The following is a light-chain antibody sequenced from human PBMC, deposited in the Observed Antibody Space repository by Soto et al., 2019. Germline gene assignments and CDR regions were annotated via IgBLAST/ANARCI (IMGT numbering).Light chain of an antibody. V-gene: IGKV3-11*01. J-gene: IGKJ5*01. Sequence: EIVLTQSPAILSLSPGDRATLSCRASQTVSNYLAWYQQKPGQAPRLLISGASNRATGIPARFSGSGSGTDFTLTISSLEPDDFAVYYCQQRSNWPLITFGQGTRL. CDR1: QTVSNY. CDR3: QQRSNWPLIT. CDR2: GAS.